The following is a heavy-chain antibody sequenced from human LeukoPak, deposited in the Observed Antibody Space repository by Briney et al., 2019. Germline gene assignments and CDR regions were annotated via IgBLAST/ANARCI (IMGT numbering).Heavy chain of an antibody. Sequence: SETLSLTCTVSGGSISSSSYYWGWIRQPPGTGLEWIGSIYYSGSTYYNPSLKSRVTISVDTSKNQFSLKLSSVTAADTAVYYCARHRSYDYVWGSYRYGYYFDYWGQGTLVTVSS. CDR2: IYYSGST. V-gene: IGHV4-39*01. D-gene: IGHD3-16*02. CDR3: ARHRSYDYVWGSYRYGYYFDY. J-gene: IGHJ4*02. CDR1: GGSISSSSYY.